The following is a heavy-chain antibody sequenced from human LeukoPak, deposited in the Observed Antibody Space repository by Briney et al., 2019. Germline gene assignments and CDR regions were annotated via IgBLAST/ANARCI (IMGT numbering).Heavy chain of an antibody. D-gene: IGHD1-26*01. V-gene: IGHV3-74*01. J-gene: IGHJ4*02. CDR1: GFTFSSYW. Sequence: GGSLRLSCAASGFTFSSYWMHWVRQVPGKGLVWVSRISTDGSSTKYADFVEGRFTISRDNAKNSLYFQMNSLRAEDTAVYYCAGGQGWVADYWGQGTLVTVSS. CDR2: ISTDGSST. CDR3: AGGQGWVADY.